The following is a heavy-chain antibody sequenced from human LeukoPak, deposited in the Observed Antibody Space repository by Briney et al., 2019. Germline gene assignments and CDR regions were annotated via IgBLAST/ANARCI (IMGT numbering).Heavy chain of an antibody. Sequence: SQTLSLTCTVSGGSISSGDYYWSWIRQPPGKGLEWIGYIYHSGNTYYNPSLKSRLTISVDTPRNQFSLKLRSVTAADTAVYYCARGGTRIMIVGVVINDFDYWGQGTLVTVSS. V-gene: IGHV4-30-4*08. CDR2: IYHSGNT. J-gene: IGHJ4*02. D-gene: IGHD3-3*01. CDR3: ARGGTRIMIVGVVINDFDY. CDR1: GGSISSGDYY.